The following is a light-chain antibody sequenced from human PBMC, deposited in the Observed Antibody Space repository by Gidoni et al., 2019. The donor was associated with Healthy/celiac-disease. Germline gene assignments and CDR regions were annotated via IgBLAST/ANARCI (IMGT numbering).Light chain of an antibody. CDR2: AAS. J-gene: IGKJ4*01. CDR3: QQSYSTLLT. CDR1: QSISSY. Sequence: IHMTQSPSSLSASVGDRVTIPCRASQSISSYLNWYQQKPGKAPKLLIYAASSLQSGVPSRFSGSGSGTDFTLTISSLQPEDFATYYCQQSYSTLLTFGGGTKVEIK. V-gene: IGKV1-39*01.